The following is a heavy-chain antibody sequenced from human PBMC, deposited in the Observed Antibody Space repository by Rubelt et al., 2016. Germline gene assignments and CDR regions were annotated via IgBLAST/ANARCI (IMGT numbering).Heavy chain of an antibody. CDR3: ARGDVDTAMVSAGGMDV. D-gene: IGHD5-18*01. CDR1: SFTSYW. CDR2: IYPGDSDT. V-gene: IGHV5-51*01. Sequence: SFTSYWIGWVRQMPGKGLEWMGIIYPGDSDTRYSPSFQGQVTISADKSISTAYLQWSSLKASDTAMYYCARGDVDTAMVSAGGMDVWGQGTTVTVSS. J-gene: IGHJ6*02.